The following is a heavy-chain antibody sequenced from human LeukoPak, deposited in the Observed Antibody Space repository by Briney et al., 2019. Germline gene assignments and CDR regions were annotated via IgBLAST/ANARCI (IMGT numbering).Heavy chain of an antibody. J-gene: IGHJ4*02. CDR1: GGTFSSYA. D-gene: IGHD2-21*02. V-gene: IGHV1-69*13. CDR2: IIPIFGTA. Sequence: SVNVSCKASGGTFSSYAISWVRQAPGQGLEWMGGIIPIFGTANYAQKFQGRVTITADESTSTAYMELSSLRSEDTAVYYCARAWVVTAMKDYWGQGTLVTVSS. CDR3: ARAWVVTAMKDY.